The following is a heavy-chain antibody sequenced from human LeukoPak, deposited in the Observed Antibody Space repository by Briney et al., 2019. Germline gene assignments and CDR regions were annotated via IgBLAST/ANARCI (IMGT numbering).Heavy chain of an antibody. J-gene: IGHJ4*02. CDR3: ARDGFLGPVTAYLDY. CDR2: VKSDGSST. D-gene: IGHD2-21*02. V-gene: IGHV3-74*01. Sequence: GGSLRLSCAASGFTFSSYAMHWVRQAPGKGLVWVSRVKSDGSSTSYTVSVKVRFTISRDNARNTLYLQMNSLRAEDTAVYYCARDGFLGPVTAYLDYWGQGTPVTVSS. CDR1: GFTFSSYA.